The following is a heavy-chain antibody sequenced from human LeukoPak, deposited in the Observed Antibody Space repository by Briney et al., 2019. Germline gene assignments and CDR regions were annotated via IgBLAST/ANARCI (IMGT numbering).Heavy chain of an antibody. CDR1: GFTFSSYA. D-gene: IGHD6-19*01. J-gene: IGHJ4*02. Sequence: GGSLRLSCAASGFTFSSYAMHWVRQAPGKGLEWVAVISYDGSNKYYADSVKGRFTISRDNSKNTLYLQMNSLRAEDTAVYYCAKGSSGWYDVEDYWGQGTLVTVSS. CDR3: AKGSSGWYDVEDY. V-gene: IGHV3-30-3*01. CDR2: ISYDGSNK.